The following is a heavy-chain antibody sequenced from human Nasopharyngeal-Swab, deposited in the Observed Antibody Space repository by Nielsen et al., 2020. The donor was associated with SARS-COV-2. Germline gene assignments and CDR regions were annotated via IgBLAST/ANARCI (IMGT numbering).Heavy chain of an antibody. CDR3: ARHYDFWSGYYNSHFYGMDV. D-gene: IGHD3-3*01. V-gene: IGHV3-7*01. CDR1: GFTLSTYW. J-gene: IGHJ6*02. CDR2: IKHDGSAK. Sequence: RRSLTLSCAGSGFTLSTYWMSWVRQAPGKGLEWVANIKHDGSAKYYADSVKGRFTISRDNAKSSLQMQMNSLRAEDTAVYYCARHYDFWSGYYNSHFYGMDVWGQGTTVTVSS.